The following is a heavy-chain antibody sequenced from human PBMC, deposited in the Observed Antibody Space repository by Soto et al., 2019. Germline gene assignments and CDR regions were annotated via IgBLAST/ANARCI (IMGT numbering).Heavy chain of an antibody. Sequence: ASVKVSCRASGYTFTSYGISWVRQAPGQGLEWMGWISAYNGNTNYAQKLQGRVTMTTDTSTSTAYMELRSLRSDDTAVYYCAKYSSSSRRYYFDYWGQGTLVTVSS. CDR1: GYTFTSYG. V-gene: IGHV1-18*01. J-gene: IGHJ4*02. CDR3: AKYSSSSRRYYFDY. CDR2: ISAYNGNT. D-gene: IGHD6-6*01.